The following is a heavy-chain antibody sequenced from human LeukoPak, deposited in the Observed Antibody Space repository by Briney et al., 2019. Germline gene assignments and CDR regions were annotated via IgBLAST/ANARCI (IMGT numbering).Heavy chain of an antibody. Sequence: GGSLRLSCAASGFTFSSYAMHWVRQAPGKGLEWVADISYDGSNKYYADSVKRRFTISRENSKNTLYLQMNSLRAEDTAVYYCARGTSAGRYDGSGSFAFDIWGQGTMVTVSS. CDR2: ISYDGSNK. CDR3: ARGTSAGRYDGSGSFAFDI. D-gene: IGHD3-10*01. J-gene: IGHJ3*02. V-gene: IGHV3-30-3*01. CDR1: GFTFSSYA.